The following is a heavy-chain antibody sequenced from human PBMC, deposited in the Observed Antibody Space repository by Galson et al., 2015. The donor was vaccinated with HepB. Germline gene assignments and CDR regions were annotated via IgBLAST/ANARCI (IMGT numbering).Heavy chain of an antibody. CDR3: ARRHCSSTSCYQPGGFDY. J-gene: IGHJ4*02. V-gene: IGHV1-69*13. CDR2: IIPIFGTA. CDR1: GGTFSSYA. D-gene: IGHD2-2*01. Sequence: SVKVSCKASGGTFSSYAISWVRQAPGQGLEWMGGIIPIFGTANYAQKFQGRVTITADESTSTAYMELSSLRSEDTAVYYCARRHCSSTSCYQPGGFDYWGQGTLVTVSP.